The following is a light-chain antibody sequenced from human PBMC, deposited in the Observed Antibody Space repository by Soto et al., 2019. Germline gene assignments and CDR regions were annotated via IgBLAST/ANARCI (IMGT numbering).Light chain of an antibody. J-gene: IGLJ2*01. CDR1: SGSIASNY. V-gene: IGLV6-57*04. CDR3: QSYDSSNHRVV. CDR2: DDN. Sequence: NFMLTQPHSVSESPGKTVTISCTRSSGSIASNYVQWYQQRPGSAPTTVIYDDNQRPSGVPDRFSGSIDSSSNSASLTISGLKTEDEADYYCQSYDSSNHRVVFGGGTKLTVL.